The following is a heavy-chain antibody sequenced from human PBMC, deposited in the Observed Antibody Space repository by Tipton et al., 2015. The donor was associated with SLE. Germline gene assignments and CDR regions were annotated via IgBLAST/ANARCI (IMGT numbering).Heavy chain of an antibody. CDR1: GFTFSSYW. Sequence: SLRLSCAASGFTFSSYWMSWVRQAPGKGLVWVSRIKSDVSSTSYADSVKGRFTISRDNAKNTLYLQMNSLRAEDTAVYYCAAASFDYWGQGTLVTVSS. J-gene: IGHJ4*02. CDR3: AAASFDY. V-gene: IGHV3-74*01. D-gene: IGHD6-25*01. CDR2: IKSDVSST.